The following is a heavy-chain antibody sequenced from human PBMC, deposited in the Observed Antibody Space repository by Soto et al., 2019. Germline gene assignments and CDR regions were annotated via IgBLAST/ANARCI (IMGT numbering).Heavy chain of an antibody. CDR3: ARDRGAYGDYGRFDL. CDR2: ISAYNGNT. Sequence: QVQLVQSGAEVKKPGASVKVSCKASGYTFTSYGIIWVRQAPGQGLEWMGWISAYNGNTNYAQKLQGRVTMTTDTSTSTAYMALRRLRPDDTAVYDCARDRGAYGDYGRFDLWGRGTVVTVSS. CDR1: GYTFTSYG. J-gene: IGHJ2*01. V-gene: IGHV1-18*01. D-gene: IGHD4-17*01.